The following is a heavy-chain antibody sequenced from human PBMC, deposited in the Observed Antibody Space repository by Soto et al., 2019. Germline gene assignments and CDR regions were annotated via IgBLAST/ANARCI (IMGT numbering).Heavy chain of an antibody. CDR3: ARRVGYCSGGSCYSLSYFDY. CDR1: GGSISSYY. D-gene: IGHD2-15*01. CDR2: IYYSGST. Sequence: QVQLQESGPGLVKPSETLSLTCTVSGGSISSYYWSWIRQPPGKGLEWIGYIYYSGSTNYNPSLKSRVTISVDTSKNQFSLKLSSVTAADTAVYYCARRVGYCSGGSCYSLSYFDYWGQGTLVTVSS. J-gene: IGHJ4*02. V-gene: IGHV4-59*01.